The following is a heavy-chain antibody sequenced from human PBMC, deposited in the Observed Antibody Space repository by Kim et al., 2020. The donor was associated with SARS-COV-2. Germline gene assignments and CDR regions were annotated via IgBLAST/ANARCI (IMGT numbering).Heavy chain of an antibody. D-gene: IGHD6-19*01. J-gene: IGHJ4*02. Sequence: GGSLRLSCAASGFTFDDYAMHWVRQAPGKGLEWVSGISWNSGSIGYADSVKGRFTISRDNAKNSLYLQMNSLRAEDTALYYCAKDDSSGWYGQNDYWGQGTLVTVSS. CDR3: AKDDSSGWYGQNDY. V-gene: IGHV3-9*01. CDR1: GFTFDDYA. CDR2: ISWNSGSI.